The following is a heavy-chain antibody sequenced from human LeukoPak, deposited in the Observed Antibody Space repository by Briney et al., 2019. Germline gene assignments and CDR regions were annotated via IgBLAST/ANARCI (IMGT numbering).Heavy chain of an antibody. CDR3: AREYQSRTIFGVVTNPLFDY. D-gene: IGHD3-3*01. V-gene: IGHV1-2*02. CDR2: INPNSGGT. CDR1: GYTFTGYY. Sequence: GASVKVSCKASGYTFTGYYMHWVRQAPGQGLEWMGWINPNSGGTNYAQKFQGRVTMTRDTSISTAYMELSRLRSDDTAVYYCAREYQSRTIFGVVTNPLFDYWGQGTLVTVSS. J-gene: IGHJ4*02.